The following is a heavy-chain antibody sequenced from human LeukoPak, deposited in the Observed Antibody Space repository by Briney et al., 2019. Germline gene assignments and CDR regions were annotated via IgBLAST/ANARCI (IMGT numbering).Heavy chain of an antibody. Sequence: ASVKVSCKASGYTFTGYYMHWVRQAPGQGLEWMGWINPNSGGTNYAQKFQGRVTMTRDTSISTAYMELSRLRSDDTAVYYCARDAVRIDWFGELFQRGNNWFDPWGQGTLVIVSS. CDR3: ARDAVRIDWFGELFQRGNNWFDP. J-gene: IGHJ5*02. CDR1: GYTFTGYY. D-gene: IGHD3-10*01. V-gene: IGHV1-2*02. CDR2: INPNSGGT.